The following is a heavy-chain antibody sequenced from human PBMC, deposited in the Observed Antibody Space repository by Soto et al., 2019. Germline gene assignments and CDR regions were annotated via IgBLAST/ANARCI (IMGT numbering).Heavy chain of an antibody. CDR3: ARDFAGGRDIAVIPAAIHYGMDV. Sequence: QVQLVESGGGVVQPGRSLRLSCAASGFTFSSYAMHWVRQAPGKGLEWVAVISYDGSNKYYADSVKGRFTISRDNSRNTXXLXMIXLRAEARAVYYCARDFAGGRDIAVIPAAIHYGMDVWGQGTTVTVSS. J-gene: IGHJ6*02. CDR1: GFTFSSYA. CDR2: ISYDGSNK. V-gene: IGHV3-30*14. D-gene: IGHD2-2*01.